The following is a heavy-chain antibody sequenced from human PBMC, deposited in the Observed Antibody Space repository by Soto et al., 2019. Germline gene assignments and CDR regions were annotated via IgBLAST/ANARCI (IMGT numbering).Heavy chain of an antibody. J-gene: IGHJ5*02. V-gene: IGHV4-4*02. D-gene: IGHD3-16*01. Sequence: QVQLQESGPGLVKPSGTLSLTCVVSGAFVTNGYSWSWVRQPPGKGLEWIGQIGYGGSPSYNPSPESRPTISLDTYSNHFSLTLNSVTAADAATFFCARGGDIRGRGGGFARLDPWGQGILVAVSS. CDR1: GAFVTNGYS. CDR2: IGYGGSP. CDR3: ARGGDIRGRGGGFARLDP.